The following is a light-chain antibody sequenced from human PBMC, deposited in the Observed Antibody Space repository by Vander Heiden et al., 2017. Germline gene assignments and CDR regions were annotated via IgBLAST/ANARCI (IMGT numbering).Light chain of an antibody. Sequence: QSVLTQPPSASATPGQRVTISCSGSSSNIGSNAVNWYQQPPGTAPKLLIYSDNQRPSGGPDRFSGSKSGTSASLAISGLQSEDEADYYCAAWDDSLNGVFGGGTKLTVL. CDR1: SSNIGSNA. CDR2: SDN. CDR3: AAWDDSLNGV. J-gene: IGLJ3*02. V-gene: IGLV1-44*01.